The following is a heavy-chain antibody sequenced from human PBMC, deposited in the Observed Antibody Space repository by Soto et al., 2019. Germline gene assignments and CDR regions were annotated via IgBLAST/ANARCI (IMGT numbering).Heavy chain of an antibody. D-gene: IGHD3-16*01. CDR1: GFTVSSNH. J-gene: IGHJ4*02. CDR2: IYRGGST. V-gene: IGHV3-53*02. Sequence: EVQLLETGGDLIQPGGSLRLSCAASGFTVSSNHMSWVRQAPGKGLEWVSVIYRGGSTYYADSVVGRFIVSRDISKNTLYLQMNSLRAEDTAVYYCARDREDSMGWGAYFDYWGQGTLVTVSS. CDR3: ARDREDSMGWGAYFDY.